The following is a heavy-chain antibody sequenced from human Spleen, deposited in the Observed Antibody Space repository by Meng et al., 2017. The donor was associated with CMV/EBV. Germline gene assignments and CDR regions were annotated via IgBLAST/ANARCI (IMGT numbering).Heavy chain of an antibody. Sequence: ASVKVSCKPSGYTFTGHYLHWVRQAPVQGLEWMGWINPNSGGTNYAQKFQGRLTMTRDASFSTVYMELNRPTSDDTAMYYCARDTSGGFFLFDYWGQGTLVTVSS. V-gene: IGHV1-2*02. D-gene: IGHD1-26*01. CDR1: GYTFTGHY. CDR3: ARDTSGGFFLFDY. J-gene: IGHJ4*02. CDR2: INPNSGGT.